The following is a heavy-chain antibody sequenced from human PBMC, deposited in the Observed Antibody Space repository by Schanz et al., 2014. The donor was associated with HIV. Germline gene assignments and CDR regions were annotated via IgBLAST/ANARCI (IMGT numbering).Heavy chain of an antibody. CDR2: ISISGETT. J-gene: IGHJ4*02. Sequence: EVQLVESGGGLVQPGKSLRLSCAASGFAFSSSWMHWVRQAPGKGLEWVSGISISGETTFYADSVKGRFTISRDNSKNTVYLQMNTLRAEDTAVYYCANEEVPNDYWGQGTLVTVSS. CDR3: ANEEVPNDY. CDR1: GFAFSSSW. V-gene: IGHV3-23*04.